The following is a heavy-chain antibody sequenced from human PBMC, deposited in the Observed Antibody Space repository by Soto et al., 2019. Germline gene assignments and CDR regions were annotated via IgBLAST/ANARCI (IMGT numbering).Heavy chain of an antibody. CDR1: GYSFAGYW. CDR2: IDPSDSQT. D-gene: IGHD3-22*01. Sequence: PGESLKISCKGSGYSFAGYWITWVRQMPGKGLEWMGRIDPSDSQTYYSPSFRGHVTISAAKSITTVFLQWSSLRASDTAMYYCARQIYDSDTGPNFQYYFDSWRQRTLVTVSS. V-gene: IGHV5-10-1*01. CDR3: ARQIYDSDTGPNFQYYFDS. J-gene: IGHJ4*02.